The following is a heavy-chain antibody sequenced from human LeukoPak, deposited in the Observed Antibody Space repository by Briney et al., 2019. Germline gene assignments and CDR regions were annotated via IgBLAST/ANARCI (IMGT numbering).Heavy chain of an antibody. V-gene: IGHV3-48*01. CDR2: ISSSSTI. CDR1: GFTFSSYS. Sequence: GVSLRLCCAASGFTFSSYSMNWVRQARGKGLEWVSYISSSSTIYYADSVKGRFTISRDNAKNSLYLQMNSLRAEDTAVYYCAREEVATIIDYWGQGTLVTVSS. CDR3: AREEVATIIDY. J-gene: IGHJ4*02. D-gene: IGHD5-12*01.